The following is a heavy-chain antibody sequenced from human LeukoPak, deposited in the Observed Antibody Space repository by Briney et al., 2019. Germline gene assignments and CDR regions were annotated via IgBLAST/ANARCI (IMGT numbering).Heavy chain of an antibody. J-gene: IGHJ6*03. D-gene: IGHD3-10*01. V-gene: IGHV4-39*07. CDR1: GGSISSSNYY. Sequence: SETLSLTCTVSGGSISSSNYYWGWIRQPPGKGLEWIGSIFYSGRTYYNPSLKSRVTISVDTSKNQFSLKVSSVTAADTAVYYCARTTMVRGTYYMDVWGKGTTVTISS. CDR3: ARTTMVRGTYYMDV. CDR2: IFYSGRT.